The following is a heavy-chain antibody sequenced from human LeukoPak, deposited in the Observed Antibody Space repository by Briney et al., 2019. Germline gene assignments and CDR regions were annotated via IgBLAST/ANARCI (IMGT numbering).Heavy chain of an antibody. J-gene: IGHJ2*01. V-gene: IGHV3-23*01. CDR2: ICGRGDST. CDR1: RFTFSSYA. Sequence: GGSLRLSCAASRFTFSSYAMGWVRQAPGKGLEWVSTICGRGDSTYYADSVKGRFTISRDNSRNTLYLQMNTLRAEDTAVYYCAKAIAAPVWYFDLWGRGTLVTVSS. D-gene: IGHD6-13*01. CDR3: AKAIAAPVWYFDL.